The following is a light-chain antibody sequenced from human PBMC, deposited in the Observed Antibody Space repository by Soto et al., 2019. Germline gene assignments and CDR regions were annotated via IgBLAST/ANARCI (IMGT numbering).Light chain of an antibody. CDR2: LGS. Sequence: DIVMTQSPLSLPVTPGEPASISCRSSLSLLHSDGYNYLDWYLQKPGQSPHLLIYLGSNRASGVPDRFSDSGSGTDFTLKISRVEAEDVGVYYCMQPLQTPYTFGQGTKLEMK. V-gene: IGKV2-28*01. CDR3: MQPLQTPYT. CDR1: LSLLHSDGYNY. J-gene: IGKJ2*01.